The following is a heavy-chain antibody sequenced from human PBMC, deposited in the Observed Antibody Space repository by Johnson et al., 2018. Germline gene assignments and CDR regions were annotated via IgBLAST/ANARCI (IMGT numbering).Heavy chain of an antibody. CDR3: ARGYYGSGHYYGMDV. V-gene: IGHV3-48*02. J-gene: IGHJ6*02. CDR1: GFIFSSYS. Sequence: EVQLVESGGGLVQPGGSLRLSCAASGFIFSSYSMHWVRQAPGRGLEWVAYITSGSGTYDADAVKGRFTISRDNDKNSLYLQMNSLRDEDTAGYYCARGYYGSGHYYGMDVWGQGTTVTVSS. CDR2: ITSGSGT. D-gene: IGHD3-10*01.